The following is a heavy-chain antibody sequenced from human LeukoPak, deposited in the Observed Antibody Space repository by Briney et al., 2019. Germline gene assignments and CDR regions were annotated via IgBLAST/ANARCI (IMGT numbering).Heavy chain of an antibody. D-gene: IGHD1-26*01. V-gene: IGHV3-48*01. CDR2: ISGSSTII. CDR3: AISAEPGAFDI. J-gene: IGHJ3*02. Sequence: TGGSLRLSCAASGFTFSNYNMNWVRQAPGKGLEWVAYISGSSTIIYYADSVRGRFTVSRDNAKSSLYLQMNSLRAEDTAVYYCAISAEPGAFDIWGQGTMVTVSS. CDR1: GFTFSNYN.